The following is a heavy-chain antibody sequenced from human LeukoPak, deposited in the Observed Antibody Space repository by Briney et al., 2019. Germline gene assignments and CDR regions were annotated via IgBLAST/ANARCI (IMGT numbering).Heavy chain of an antibody. CDR3: ARAARPHYYYYMDV. Sequence: SVKVSCKASGGTFSSYAISWVRQAPGQGLEWMGGIIPIFGTANYAQKFQGRVTITADKSTSTAYMELSSLRSDDTAVYYCARAARPHYYYYMDVWGKGTTVTVSS. CDR1: GGTFSSYA. D-gene: IGHD6-6*01. CDR2: IIPIFGTA. V-gene: IGHV1-69*06. J-gene: IGHJ6*03.